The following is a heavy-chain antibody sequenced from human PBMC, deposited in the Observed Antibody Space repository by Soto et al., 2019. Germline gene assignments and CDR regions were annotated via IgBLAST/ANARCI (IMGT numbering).Heavy chain of an antibody. J-gene: IGHJ5*02. CDR3: ARRPKDDTSDYRNWFDP. V-gene: IGHV4-59*08. CDR1: GGSISPYY. D-gene: IGHD3-16*02. Sequence: SETLSLTCTVSGGSISPYYWSWIRQAPGKGLEWIGYIYYAGSTSYNPSLKSRVTISLDTSKNQFSLRLTSVTAADTAVYYCARRPKDDTSDYRNWFDPWGQGALVTVSS. CDR2: IYYAGST.